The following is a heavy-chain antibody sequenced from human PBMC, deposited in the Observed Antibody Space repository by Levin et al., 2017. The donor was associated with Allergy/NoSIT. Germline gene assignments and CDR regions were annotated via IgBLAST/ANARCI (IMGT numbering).Heavy chain of an antibody. CDR2: INPNSGGT. Sequence: AGGSLRLSCKASGYTFTGYYMHWVRQGPGQGLEWMGWINPNSGGTNYAQKFQGRVTMTRDTSISTAYMELSRLRSDDTAVYYGARDQSSGLSDYWGQGTLVTVSS. D-gene: IGHD6-19*01. V-gene: IGHV1-2*02. J-gene: IGHJ4*02. CDR3: ARDQSSGLSDY. CDR1: GYTFTGYY.